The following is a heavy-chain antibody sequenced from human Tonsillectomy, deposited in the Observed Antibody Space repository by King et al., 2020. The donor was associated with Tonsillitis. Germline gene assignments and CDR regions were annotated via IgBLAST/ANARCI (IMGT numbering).Heavy chain of an antibody. CDR1: GFTFSSYG. CDR3: ARSESGYYNWFDP. V-gene: IGHV3-33*01. CDR2: IWYDGSNK. Sequence: VQLVESGGGVVQPGRSLRLSSAASGFTFSSYGMHWVRQAPGKGLEWVAVIWYDGSNKYYADSVKGRFTISRDNSKNTLYLQMNSLRAEDTAVYYCARSESGYYNWFDPWGQGTLVTVSS. D-gene: IGHD3-3*01. J-gene: IGHJ5*02.